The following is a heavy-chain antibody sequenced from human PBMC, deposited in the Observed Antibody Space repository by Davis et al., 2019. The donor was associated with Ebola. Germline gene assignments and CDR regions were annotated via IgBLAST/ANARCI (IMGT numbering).Heavy chain of an antibody. Sequence: AASVKVSCKASGYTFTDYYMHWVRQAPGQGLEWMGRINPNNGGTNYAQKFQGRVTMTRDTSISTAYMELSRLRSDDTAVYYCARRGVAATTGWFDPWGQGTLVTVSS. J-gene: IGHJ5*02. CDR1: GYTFTDYY. D-gene: IGHD2-15*01. CDR2: INPNNGGT. V-gene: IGHV1-2*06. CDR3: ARRGVAATTGWFDP.